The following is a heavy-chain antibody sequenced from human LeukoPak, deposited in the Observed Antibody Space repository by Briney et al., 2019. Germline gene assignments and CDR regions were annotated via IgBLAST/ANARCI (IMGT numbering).Heavy chain of an antibody. CDR2: IYYSGST. D-gene: IGHD1-26*01. J-gene: IGHJ3*02. CDR3: ARHYRGSDGGFDI. V-gene: IGHV4-39*07. Sequence: SETLSLTCTVSGGSISSSSYYWGWIRQPPGKGLEWIGSIYYSGSTYYNPSLKSRVTISVDTSKNQFSLKLSSVTVADTAVYYCARHYRGSDGGFDIWGQGTMVTVSS. CDR1: GGSISSSSYY.